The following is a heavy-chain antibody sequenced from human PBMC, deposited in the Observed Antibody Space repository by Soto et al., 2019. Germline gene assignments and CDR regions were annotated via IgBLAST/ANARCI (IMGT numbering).Heavy chain of an antibody. CDR3: ARRGAVAVFDY. Sequence: SETLSLTCTVSGGSITSSSYYWGWIRQPPGKGLEWIGSIYYSGSTYYNPSLKSRVTISVDTSKNQFSLKLSSVTAADTAVYYCARRGAVAVFDYWGQGTLVTVSS. J-gene: IGHJ4*02. CDR1: GGSITSSSYY. V-gene: IGHV4-39*01. D-gene: IGHD6-19*01. CDR2: IYYSGST.